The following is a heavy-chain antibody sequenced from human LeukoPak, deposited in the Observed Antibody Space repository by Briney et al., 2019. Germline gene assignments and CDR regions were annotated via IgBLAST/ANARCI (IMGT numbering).Heavy chain of an antibody. CDR2: ISSSSSYI. CDR3: ARDSYSRGWYDGGDY. V-gene: IGHV3-21*01. CDR1: GFTFSSYS. J-gene: IGHJ4*02. Sequence: PGGSLRLSCAASGFTFSSYSMNWVRQAPGKGLEWVSSISSSSSYIYYADSVKGRFTVSRDNAKNSLYLQMNSLRAEDTAVYYCARDSYSRGWYDGGDYWGQGTLVTVSS. D-gene: IGHD6-19*01.